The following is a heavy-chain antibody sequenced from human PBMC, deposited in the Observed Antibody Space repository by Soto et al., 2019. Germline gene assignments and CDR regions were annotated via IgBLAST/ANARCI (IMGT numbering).Heavy chain of an antibody. J-gene: IGHJ4*02. CDR1: GYSFTSYW. Sequence: GESLKISCKGSGYSFTSYWISWVRQMPGKGLEWMGRIDPSDSYTNYSPSFQGHVTISADKSISTAYLQWSSLKASDTAMYYCAMTYYYDSSGYKWGQGTLVTVSS. D-gene: IGHD3-22*01. V-gene: IGHV5-10-1*01. CDR2: IDPSDSYT. CDR3: AMTYYYDSSGYK.